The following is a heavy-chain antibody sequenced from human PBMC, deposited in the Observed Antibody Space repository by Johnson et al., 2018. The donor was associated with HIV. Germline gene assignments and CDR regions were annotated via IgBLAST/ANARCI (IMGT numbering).Heavy chain of an antibody. D-gene: IGHD3-22*01. V-gene: IGHV3-7*03. CDR1: GFIFSVYW. CDR2: IKQDGSEK. CDR3: AREGTKDSSGLDVGAFDI. J-gene: IGHJ3*02. Sequence: VQLVESGGGLVQPGGSRRLSCAASGFIFSVYWMTWVRQAPGKGLEWVANIKQDGSEKYYVDSVKGRFTISRDNAKSSLYLQMNSLRAEDTAVYYCAREGTKDSSGLDVGAFDIWGQGTMVTVSS.